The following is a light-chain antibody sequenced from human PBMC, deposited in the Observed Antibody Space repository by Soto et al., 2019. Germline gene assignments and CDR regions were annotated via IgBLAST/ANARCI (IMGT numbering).Light chain of an antibody. CDR1: SSSIGAGFD. J-gene: IGLJ1*01. CDR2: GNN. V-gene: IGLV1-40*01. Sequence: QSVLTQPPSVSGAPGQRVTISCTGSSSSIGAGFDVHWYRQLPGTAPKLLMYGNNNRPSGVPDRFSGSKSGTSASLAISGRQPEDESDYYCQSYDSMLSGYVFGTGNKVTVL. CDR3: QSYDSMLSGYV.